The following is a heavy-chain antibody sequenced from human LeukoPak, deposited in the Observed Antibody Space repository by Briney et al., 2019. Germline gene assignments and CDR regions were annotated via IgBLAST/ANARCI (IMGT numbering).Heavy chain of an antibody. CDR3: ARVYGSGPDY. D-gene: IGHD3-10*01. Sequence: GGSLRLSCAASGFTFSSYWMSWVCQAPGKGLEWVANINQDGSEKYYVDSVKGRFTVSRDNAKNSLYLQMNSLRAEDTAVYYCARVYGSGPDYWGQGTLVTVSS. CDR2: INQDGSEK. J-gene: IGHJ4*02. CDR1: GFTFSSYW. V-gene: IGHV3-7*04.